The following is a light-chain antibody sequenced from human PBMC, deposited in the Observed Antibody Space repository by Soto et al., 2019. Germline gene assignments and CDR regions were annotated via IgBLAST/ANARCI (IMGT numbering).Light chain of an antibody. Sequence: RMSQSRSSLSAYPGDRVTITCRASQGISSYLAWYQQKPGKAPKLLIYAASSLQSGVPSRFSGSGSGTDFTLTISSLQPEDFATYYCQQTSSTPTFGQGTKVDIK. CDR1: QGISSY. CDR2: AAS. V-gene: IGKV1-39*01. J-gene: IGKJ1*01. CDR3: QQTSSTPT.